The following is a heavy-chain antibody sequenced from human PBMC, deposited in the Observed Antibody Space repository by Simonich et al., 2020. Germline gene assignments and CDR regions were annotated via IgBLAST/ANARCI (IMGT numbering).Heavy chain of an antibody. Sequence: EVQLVESGGGLVQPGGSLRLSCAASGFTFSSYWMSWRQAPGKGLEWEANKKQDGREKYYVDSVKGRFTITRDNAKNSLYLQMNSLRAEDTAVYYCARDVRRDGFDYWGQGTLVTVSS. CDR3: ARDVRRDGFDY. J-gene: IGHJ4*02. CDR1: GFTFSSYW. V-gene: IGHV3-7*01. CDR2: KKQDGREK.